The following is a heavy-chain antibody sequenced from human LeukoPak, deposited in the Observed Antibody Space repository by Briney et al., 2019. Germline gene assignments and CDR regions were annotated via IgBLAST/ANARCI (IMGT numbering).Heavy chain of an antibody. V-gene: IGHV4-4*02. D-gene: IGHD3-3*01. Sequence: PSGTLPLTCGVSGGSVINTNWWTWVRQPPGKGLEWIGEVHPDGRTNYNPSLESRLTMSVDVSENQVSLKLTSVTAADTAVYYCAREGGFYRPLDYSGQGTLVTVSS. J-gene: IGHJ4*02. CDR3: AREGGFYRPLDY. CDR1: GGSVINTNW. CDR2: VHPDGRT.